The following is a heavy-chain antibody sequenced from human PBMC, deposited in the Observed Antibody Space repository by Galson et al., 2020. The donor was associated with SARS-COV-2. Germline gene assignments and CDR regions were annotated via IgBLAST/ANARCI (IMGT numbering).Heavy chain of an antibody. CDR2: ISYDGSNK. CDR1: GFTFSSYG. J-gene: IGHJ6*02. CDR3: AKGTLWFGELLGTDYYYGMDV. V-gene: IGHV3-30*18. Sequence: GGSLRLSCAASGFTFSSYGMHWVRQAPGKGLEWVAVISYDGSNKYYADSVKGRFTISRDNSKNTLYLQMNSLRAEDTAVYYCAKGTLWFGELLGTDYYYGMDVWGQGTTVTVSS. D-gene: IGHD3-10*01.